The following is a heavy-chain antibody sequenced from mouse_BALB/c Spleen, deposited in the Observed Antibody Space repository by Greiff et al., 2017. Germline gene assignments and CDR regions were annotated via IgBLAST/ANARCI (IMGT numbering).Heavy chain of an antibody. CDR2: INPSNGRT. J-gene: IGHJ2*01. V-gene: IGHV1S81*02. D-gene: IGHD2-1*01. CDR3: ARWGNPY. CDR1: GYTFTSYW. Sequence: VQLQQSGAELVKPGASVKLSCKASGYTFTSYWMHWVKQRPGQGLEWIGEINPSNGRTNYNEKFKSKATLTVDKSSSTAYMQLSSLTSEDSAVYYCARWGNPYWGQGTTLTVSS.